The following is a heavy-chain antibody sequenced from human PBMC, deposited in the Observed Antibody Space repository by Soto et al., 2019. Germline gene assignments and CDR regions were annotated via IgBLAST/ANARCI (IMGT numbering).Heavy chain of an antibody. D-gene: IGHD3-10*01. CDR3: ARDHYYGSGSYNYFDY. V-gene: IGHV1-3*01. Sequence: GASVKVSCKASGYTFTRYTIHWVRQAPGQRLEWMGWINAGNGNTKYSQKFQGRVTITRDTSASTAYMELSSLRSEDTALFYCARDHYYGSGSYNYFDYWGQGTLVTVSS. CDR1: GYTFTRYT. J-gene: IGHJ4*02. CDR2: INAGNGNT.